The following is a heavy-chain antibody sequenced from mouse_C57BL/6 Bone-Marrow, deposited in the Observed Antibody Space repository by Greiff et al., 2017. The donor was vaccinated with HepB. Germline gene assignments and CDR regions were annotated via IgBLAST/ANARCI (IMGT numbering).Heavy chain of an antibody. Sequence: QVQLQQPGAELVKPGASVKLSCKASGYTFTSYWMHWVKPRPGRGLEWIGRIDPNSGGTKYNEKFKSKATLTVDKTSSTAYMQHSSLTTEDSAVYYCARWGSSGYVVYYYAMDYWGQGTSVTVSS. D-gene: IGHD3-2*02. CDR2: IDPNSGGT. V-gene: IGHV1-72*01. J-gene: IGHJ4*01. CDR1: GYTFTSYW. CDR3: ARWGSSGYVVYYYAMDY.